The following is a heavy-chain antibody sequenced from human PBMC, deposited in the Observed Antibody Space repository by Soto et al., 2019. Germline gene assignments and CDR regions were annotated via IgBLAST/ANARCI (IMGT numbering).Heavy chain of an antibody. D-gene: IGHD3-22*01. J-gene: IGHJ3*02. CDR1: GGSVSSGSYY. CDR3: ARDNPYYDSSGYSHDAFDI. V-gene: IGHV4-61*01. CDR2: IYYSGST. Sequence: QVQLQESGPGLVKPSETLSLTCTVSGGSVSSGSYYWSWIRQPPGKGLEWIGYIYYSGSTNYNPSLKSRVTIAVDTSKNQFSLKLSSVTAADTAVYYCARDNPYYDSSGYSHDAFDIWGQGTMVTVSS.